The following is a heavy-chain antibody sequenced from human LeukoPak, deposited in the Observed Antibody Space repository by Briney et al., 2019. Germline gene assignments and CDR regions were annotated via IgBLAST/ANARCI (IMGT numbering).Heavy chain of an antibody. Sequence: SETLSLTCAVYGGSFSGYYWNWIRQPPGKGLEWIGYIYYSGSTNYNPSLKSRVTISVDTSKNQFSLKLSSVTAADTAVYYCARTEAKGDYYYMDVWGKGTTVTVSS. J-gene: IGHJ6*03. CDR3: ARTEAKGDYYYMDV. CDR2: IYYSGST. V-gene: IGHV4-59*01. D-gene: IGHD1-26*01. CDR1: GGSFSGYY.